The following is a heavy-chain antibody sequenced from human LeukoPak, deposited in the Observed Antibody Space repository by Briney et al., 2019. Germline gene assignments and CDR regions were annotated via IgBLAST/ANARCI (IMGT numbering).Heavy chain of an antibody. J-gene: IGHJ4*02. CDR3: VRGNSSPRGFFDY. D-gene: IGHD2-2*01. V-gene: IGHV3-20*04. CDR1: GFTLGDYG. CDR2: VNRNGDGT. Sequence: GGSLRLSCAASGFTLGDYGISWVRQAPGKGLECVAGVNRNGDGTAYGASVKGRFTISRDNAKKSLVLQMDSLRAEDTARYYCVRGNSSPRGFFDYWGQGTLVTVSS.